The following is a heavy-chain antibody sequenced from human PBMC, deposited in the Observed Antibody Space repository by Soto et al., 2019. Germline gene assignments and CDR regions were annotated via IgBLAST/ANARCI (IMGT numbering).Heavy chain of an antibody. V-gene: IGHV3-11*06. CDR3: ARVGRNYVSRIY. Sequence: GALRLSYSASGFTFSDDDMSWIRQAPGKGLEWVSYISSSSSYTNYADSVKGRFTISRDNANNSLYLQMNSLRAEDTAVYYCARVGRNYVSRIYWGQGTLVTVSS. CDR2: ISSSSSYT. J-gene: IGHJ4*02. CDR1: GFTFSDDD. D-gene: IGHD1-7*01.